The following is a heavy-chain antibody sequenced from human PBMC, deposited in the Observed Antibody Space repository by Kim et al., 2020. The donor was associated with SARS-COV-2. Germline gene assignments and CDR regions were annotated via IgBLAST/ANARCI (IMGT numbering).Heavy chain of an antibody. CDR3: ARTKDVLRFLEWLLPLDY. Sequence: KSRVTISVDTSKNQFSLKLSSVTAADTAVYYCARTKDVLRFLEWLLPLDYWGQGTLVTVSS. D-gene: IGHD3-3*01. J-gene: IGHJ4*02. V-gene: IGHV4-39*01.